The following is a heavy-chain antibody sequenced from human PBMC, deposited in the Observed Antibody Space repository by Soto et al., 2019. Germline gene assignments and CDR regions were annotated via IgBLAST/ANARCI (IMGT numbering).Heavy chain of an antibody. V-gene: IGHV4-39*01. CDR1: GGSISTSSYY. Sequence: PETLSLTCTVSGGSISTSSYYCGWTRQSPAKGLEWIANIYYSGNTDYNPSLQGPATISVDTSKNQFSLQLRSVTAADTAVYYCARGYYYDSSGYYYNRPLEVWGQGTTVT. CDR2: IYYSGNT. D-gene: IGHD3-22*01. J-gene: IGHJ6*02. CDR3: ARGYYYDSSGYYYNRPLEV.